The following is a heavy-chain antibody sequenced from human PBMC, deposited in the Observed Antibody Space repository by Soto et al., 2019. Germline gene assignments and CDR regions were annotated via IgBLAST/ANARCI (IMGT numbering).Heavy chain of an antibody. V-gene: IGHV4-30-4*02. J-gene: IGHJ6*02. CDR1: GGSISGGYYC. D-gene: IGHD2-21*01. Sequence: PSETRSLTCSVSGGSISGGYYCWSWIRQPPGKGLEWIGNIYYSGNTYYNPSFKSRLSISRDTSTNQLSGKVGSVTEADTAVYYCVRSSLFGMDVWGQGTTVTV. CDR2: IYYSGNT. CDR3: VRSSLFGMDV.